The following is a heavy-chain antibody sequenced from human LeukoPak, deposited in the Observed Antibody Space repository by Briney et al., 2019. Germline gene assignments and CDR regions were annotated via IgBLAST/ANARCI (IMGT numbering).Heavy chain of an antibody. CDR3: AKEGSSWSTFDY. V-gene: IGHV3-7*03. CDR1: GFTVSSYW. J-gene: IGHJ4*02. Sequence: PGGSLRLSCAASGFTVSSYWMSWVRQAPGKGLEWVANIKQDGSEKYYVDSVKGRFTISRDNAKNSLYLQMNSLGAEDMALYYCAKEGSSWSTFDYWGQGTLVTVSS. CDR2: IKQDGSEK. D-gene: IGHD6-13*01.